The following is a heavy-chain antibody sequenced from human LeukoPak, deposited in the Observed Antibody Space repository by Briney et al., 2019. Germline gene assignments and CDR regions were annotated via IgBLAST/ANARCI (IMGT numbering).Heavy chain of an antibody. D-gene: IGHD6-19*01. Sequence: SETLSLTCTVSVGSISSYYWRWIRQPAGKGLEWIGRIYSSGSTNYSPSLESRVTMSVDTSKNQISLKVSSVTAADTAVYYCARGTSSGWIFDYWGQGTLVTVSS. CDR1: VGSISSYY. CDR3: ARGTSSGWIFDY. V-gene: IGHV4-4*07. J-gene: IGHJ4*02. CDR2: IYSSGST.